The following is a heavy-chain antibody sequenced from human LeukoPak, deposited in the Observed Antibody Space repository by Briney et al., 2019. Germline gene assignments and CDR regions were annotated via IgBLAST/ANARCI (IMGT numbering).Heavy chain of an antibody. Sequence: SQTLSLTCALSGDTLSNNGAAWNWVRQAPSRGLEWLGRTYYSSKWYTYYAVSVKGPITISPDTSTTHFSLQLYSVTPDDTAVYYCARGYSGYLVHWGQGTLVTVSS. CDR3: ARGYSGYLVH. D-gene: IGHD5-12*01. CDR1: GDTLSNNGAA. V-gene: IGHV6-1*01. J-gene: IGHJ4*02. CDR2: TYYSSKWYT.